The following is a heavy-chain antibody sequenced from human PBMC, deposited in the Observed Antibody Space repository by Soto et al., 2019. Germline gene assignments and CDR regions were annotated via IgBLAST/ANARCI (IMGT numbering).Heavy chain of an antibody. V-gene: IGHV3-30*03. J-gene: IGHJ5*02. CDR1: GFTFSSYG. D-gene: IGHD3-3*01. CDR3: ARGGITIFGVALGWFDP. Sequence: QVQLVESGGGVVQPGRSLRLSCAASGFTFSSYGMHWVRQAPGKGLEWVAVISYDGSNKYYADSVKGRFTISRDNSKNTLYLQMNSLRAEDTAVYYCARGGITIFGVALGWFDPWGQGTLVTVSS. CDR2: ISYDGSNK.